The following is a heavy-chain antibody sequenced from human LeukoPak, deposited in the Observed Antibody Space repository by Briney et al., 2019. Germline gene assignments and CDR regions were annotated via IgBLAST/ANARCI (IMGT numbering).Heavy chain of an antibody. V-gene: IGHV3-74*01. CDR1: GFTFSGYW. D-gene: IGHD6-13*01. Sequence: GGSLRLSCAASGFTFSGYWMQWVSQAPGKGLVWVSRINGDGSGTSYADSVKGRFTISRDNAENTLYLQMNSLRADDTAVYYCARVGGSWFSDYWGQGTLVTVSS. CDR3: ARVGGSWFSDY. CDR2: INGDGSGT. J-gene: IGHJ4*02.